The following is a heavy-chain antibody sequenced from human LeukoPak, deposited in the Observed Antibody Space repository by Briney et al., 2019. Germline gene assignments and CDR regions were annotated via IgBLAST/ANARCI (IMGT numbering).Heavy chain of an antibody. CDR2: INPSGDTT. CDR1: GYTLTNYY. J-gene: IGHJ6*02. V-gene: IGHV1-46*01. CDR3: ASVYKNGMDV. Sequence: ASVKVSCKASGYTLTNYYLHWVRQAPGQGLEWMAIINPSGDTTSHAQKFQGRVTMTRDTSASTVYMELSSLRSEDTAVYYCASVYKNGMDVWGQGTTVTVSS. D-gene: IGHD5-24*01.